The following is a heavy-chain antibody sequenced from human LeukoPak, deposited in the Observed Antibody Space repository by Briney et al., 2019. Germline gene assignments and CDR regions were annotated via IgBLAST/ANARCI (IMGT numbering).Heavy chain of an antibody. CDR3: AKDISPRDSGSYYYYGMDV. J-gene: IGHJ6*02. CDR2: ISYDGSNK. CDR1: GFTFSSYG. V-gene: IGHV3-30*18. Sequence: GGSLRLSCAASGFTFSSYGMHWVRQAPGKGLEWVAVISYDGSNKYYADSVKGRFTISRDNSKNTLYLQMNSLRAEDTALYYCAKDISPRDSGSYYYYGMDVWGQGTTVTVSS. D-gene: IGHD1-26*01.